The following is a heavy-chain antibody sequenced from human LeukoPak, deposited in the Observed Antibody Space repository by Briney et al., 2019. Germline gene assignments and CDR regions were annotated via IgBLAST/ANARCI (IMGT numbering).Heavy chain of an antibody. J-gene: IGHJ4*01. CDR2: INGDGNTI. Sequence: GGSLRLSCAASGFTFSSSAMNWVRQAPGKGLVWVSRINGDGNTINYADSVRGRFTISRDNAKNTLYLQMNSLRAEDTAVYYCARGKSGSYGLEDYLGHGTLVTVSS. D-gene: IGHD1-26*01. CDR1: GFTFSSSA. CDR3: ARGKSGSYGLEDY. V-gene: IGHV3-74*01.